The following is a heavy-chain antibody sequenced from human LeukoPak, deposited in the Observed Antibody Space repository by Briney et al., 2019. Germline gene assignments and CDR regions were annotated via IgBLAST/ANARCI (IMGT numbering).Heavy chain of an antibody. Sequence: PGGSLRLSCAASGFTFSNAWMSWVRQAPGKGLEWVGRIKSKTDGGTTDYAAPVKGRFTVSRDDSKNTLYLQMNSLKTEDTAVYYCTTAVGPIDIFDYWGQGTLVTVSS. D-gene: IGHD1-26*01. CDR1: GFTFSNAW. CDR3: TTAVGPIDIFDY. V-gene: IGHV3-15*01. CDR2: IKSKTDGGTT. J-gene: IGHJ4*02.